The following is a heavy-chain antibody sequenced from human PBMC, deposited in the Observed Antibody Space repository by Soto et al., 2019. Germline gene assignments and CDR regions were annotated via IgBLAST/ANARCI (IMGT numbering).Heavy chain of an antibody. CDR3: ARGRVAVAGTAEYFQH. J-gene: IGHJ1*01. CDR2: ISYDGSNK. Sequence: QVQLVESGGGVVQPGRSLRLSCAASGFTFSSYAMHWVRQAPGKGLEWVAVISYDGSNKYYADSVKGRFTISRDNSKNTLYLQMNSLRAEDTAVYYCARGRVAVAGTAEYFQHWGQGTLVTVSS. D-gene: IGHD6-19*01. V-gene: IGHV3-30-3*01. CDR1: GFTFSSYA.